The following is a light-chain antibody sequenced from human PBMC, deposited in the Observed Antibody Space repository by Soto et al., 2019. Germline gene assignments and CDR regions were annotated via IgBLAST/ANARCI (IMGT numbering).Light chain of an antibody. V-gene: IGKV2D-29*01. CDR2: EVS. J-gene: IGKJ3*01. Sequence: DVVMTQTPLSLSVTPGQPASISCKSSQSLLHSNGKTHLFWYLQKPGQPPQLLISEVSNRFSGVADRFSGSGSGTDFTLQISRVEAEDVGIYYCMQIVQLPFTFGPGTKVEIK. CDR1: QSLLHSNGKTH. CDR3: MQIVQLPFT.